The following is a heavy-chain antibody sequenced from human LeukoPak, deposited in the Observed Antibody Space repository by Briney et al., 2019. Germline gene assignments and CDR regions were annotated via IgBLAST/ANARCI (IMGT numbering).Heavy chain of an antibody. V-gene: IGHV3-23*01. Sequence: GGSLRLSCAASGFTFSSYAMHWVRQAPGKGLEWVSAISGSGGSTYYADSVKGRFTISRDNSKNTLYLQMNSLRAEDTAVYYCAKVGVITFGGVGNWFDPWGQGTLVTVSS. J-gene: IGHJ5*02. CDR3: AKVGVITFGGVGNWFDP. D-gene: IGHD3-16*01. CDR1: GFTFSSYA. CDR2: ISGSGGST.